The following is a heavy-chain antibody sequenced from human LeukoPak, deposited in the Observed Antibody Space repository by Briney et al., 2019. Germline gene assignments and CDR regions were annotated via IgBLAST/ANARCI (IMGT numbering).Heavy chain of an antibody. V-gene: IGHV3-11*04. Sequence: LSLTCAVYGGSFSGYYWSWIRQPPGKGLEWVSYISSSGSTIYYADSVKGRFTISRDNAKNSLYLQMNSLRAEDTAVYYCARETDSTLFDYWGQGTLVTVSS. J-gene: IGHJ4*02. CDR2: ISSSGSTI. D-gene: IGHD2-2*01. CDR1: GGSFSGYY. CDR3: ARETDSTLFDY.